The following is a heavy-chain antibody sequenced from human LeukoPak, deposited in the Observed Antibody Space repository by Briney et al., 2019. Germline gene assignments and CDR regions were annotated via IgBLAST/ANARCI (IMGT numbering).Heavy chain of an antibody. CDR2: NSGSGGSI. Sequence: GSLRLSCTASGLTFSSYAMTSGPQTPGKGVEWVSGNSGSGGSIDYAASVKGRFTISRDNSKNTLYLQMNSLGAEDTGVYYCAKDSRGVAAPDRWGQGTLVTVSS. CDR1: GLTFSSYA. J-gene: IGHJ5*02. CDR3: AKDSRGVAAPDR. D-gene: IGHD2-15*01. V-gene: IGHV3-23*01.